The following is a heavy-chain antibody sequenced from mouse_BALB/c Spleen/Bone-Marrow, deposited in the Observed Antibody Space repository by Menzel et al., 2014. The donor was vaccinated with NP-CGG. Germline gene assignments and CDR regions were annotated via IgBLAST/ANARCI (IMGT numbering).Heavy chain of an antibody. J-gene: IGHJ4*01. CDR1: GFTFSTCA. D-gene: IGHD1-1*01. Sequence: EVQGVESGGGLVKPGGSLKLSCAASGFTFSTCALSWVRQTPEKSLEWVASISSGGSTYYSDSVKGRFTISRDNARSILYLQMNSLRSEDTAMYYCAREGYGSSYVGAMDYWGQGTSVTVSS. CDR3: AREGYGSSYVGAMDY. V-gene: IGHV5-6-5*01. CDR2: ISSGGST.